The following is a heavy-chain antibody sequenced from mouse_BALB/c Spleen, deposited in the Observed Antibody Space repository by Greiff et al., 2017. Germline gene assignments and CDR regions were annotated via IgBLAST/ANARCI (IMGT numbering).Heavy chain of an antibody. Sequence: EVHLVESGGGLVQPGGSRKLSCAASGFTFSSFGMHWVRQAPEKGLEWVAYISSGSSTIYYADTVKGRFTISRDNPKNTLFLQMTSLRSEDTAMYYCARNYDYDGNAMDYWGQGTSVTVSS. CDR2: ISSGSSTI. D-gene: IGHD2-4*01. CDR1: GFTFSSFG. V-gene: IGHV5-17*02. CDR3: ARNYDYDGNAMDY. J-gene: IGHJ4*01.